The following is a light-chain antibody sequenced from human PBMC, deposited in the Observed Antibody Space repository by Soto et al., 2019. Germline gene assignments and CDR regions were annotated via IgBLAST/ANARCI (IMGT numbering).Light chain of an antibody. CDR3: QKYNIAPWT. CDR2: GAS. J-gene: IGKJ1*01. V-gene: IGKV1-27*01. CDR1: QDISHY. Sequence: DIQMTQSPSSLSASVGDRVTITCRASQDISHYLAWYQQKPGKVPRLLIFGASTLRSGVTSRFSGSGSGTDFTLTISSLQPEDVATYYCQKYNIAPWTFGQGTKVEIK.